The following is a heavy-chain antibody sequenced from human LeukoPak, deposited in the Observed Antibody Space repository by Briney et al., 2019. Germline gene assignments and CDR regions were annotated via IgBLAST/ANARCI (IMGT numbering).Heavy chain of an antibody. CDR2: INWNSGTI. Sequence: GGSLRLSCAASGFIFDDYAMHLVRQAPGKGLEWVSGINWNSGTIGYADSVKGRFTISRDNDKNSLYLQMNSLRADDMAFYYCARDRFRYCSGAYCSHFEFWGQGTLVSVSS. J-gene: IGHJ4*02. CDR3: ARDRFRYCSGAYCSHFEF. V-gene: IGHV3-9*03. D-gene: IGHD2-15*01. CDR1: GFIFDDYA.